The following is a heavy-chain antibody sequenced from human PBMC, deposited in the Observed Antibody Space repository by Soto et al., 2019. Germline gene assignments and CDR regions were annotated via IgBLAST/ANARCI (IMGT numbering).Heavy chain of an antibody. J-gene: IGHJ4*02. D-gene: IGHD6-13*01. CDR2: IYYSGST. Sequence: PSETLSLTFTVSGGSISSSSYYWGWIRQPPGKGLEWIGSIYYSGSTYYNPSLKSRVTISVDTSKNQFSLKLSSVTAADTAVYYCARHVRRIAAAGKPGYYFDYWGQGTLVTVSS. V-gene: IGHV4-39*01. CDR3: ARHVRRIAAAGKPGYYFDY. CDR1: GGSISSSSYY.